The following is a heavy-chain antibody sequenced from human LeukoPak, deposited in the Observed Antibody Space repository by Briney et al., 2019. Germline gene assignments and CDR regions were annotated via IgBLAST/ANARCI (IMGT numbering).Heavy chain of an antibody. CDR3: VKELTAATIPTFFDY. CDR2: ISGDGIT. V-gene: IGHV3-43*02. CDR1: GFSFDDYA. D-gene: IGHD5-12*01. J-gene: IGHJ4*02. Sequence: PGGSLRLSCAASGFSFDDYAMHWVRQAPGKGLEWVSLISGDGITYYAGSAKGRFAISRDNSKNSLYLQMNSLRREDTALYYCVKELTAATIPTFFDYWGQGTLVTVST.